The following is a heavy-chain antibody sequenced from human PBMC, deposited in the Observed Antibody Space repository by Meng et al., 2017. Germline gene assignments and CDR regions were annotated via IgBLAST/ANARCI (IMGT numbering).Heavy chain of an antibody. CDR1: GGTFSSYA. CDR2: IIPIFGTA. CDR3: ARGRNFYGEEGDFDY. D-gene: IGHD4-17*01. J-gene: IGHJ4*02. V-gene: IGHV1-69*06. Sequence: QGWWGERGAGVKKPGSLVKGPCKASGGTFSSYAISWVRQAPGQGLEWMGGIIPIFGTANYAQKFQGRVTITADKSTSTAYMELSSLRSEDTAVYYCARGRNFYGEEGDFDYWGQGTLVTVSS.